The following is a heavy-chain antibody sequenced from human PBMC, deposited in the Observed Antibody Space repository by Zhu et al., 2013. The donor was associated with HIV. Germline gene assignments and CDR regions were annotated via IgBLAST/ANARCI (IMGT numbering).Heavy chain of an antibody. Sequence: QVQLVQSGAEVKKPGASVKVSCKASGYTFTSYGITWVRQAPGQGLEWMGWINPNSGGTNYAQKFQGRVTMTRDTSTSTVYLELSSLRSEDTAVYYCARDRSPRWFDPWGQGTLVTVSS. D-gene: IGHD3-10*01. J-gene: IGHJ5*02. CDR3: ARDRSPRWFDP. V-gene: IGHV1-18*01. CDR2: INPNSGGT. CDR1: GYTFTSYG.